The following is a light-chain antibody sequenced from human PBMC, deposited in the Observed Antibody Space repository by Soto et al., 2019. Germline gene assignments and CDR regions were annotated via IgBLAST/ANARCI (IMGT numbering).Light chain of an antibody. Sequence: EIVLTQSPGTLSLSPGERATLSCRASQSVSSSYVAWYQQKPGQAPRPLIYGASSRATGIPDRFSGSGSGTDFTLTISRVEPEDFAVYYCHQYGSSPYTFGHGTKLEIK. J-gene: IGKJ2*01. CDR3: HQYGSSPYT. CDR1: QSVSSSY. V-gene: IGKV3-20*01. CDR2: GAS.